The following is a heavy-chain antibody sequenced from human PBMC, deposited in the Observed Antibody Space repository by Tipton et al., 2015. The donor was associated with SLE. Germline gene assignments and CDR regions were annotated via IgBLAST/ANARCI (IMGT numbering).Heavy chain of an antibody. V-gene: IGHV4-59*08. Sequence: LRLSCTVSGGSMNNYYWSWIRQSPGKGLEWIGYISYTGSTTFNPSLKSRVTISLDTSKNNFSLKLNSVTAADTAVYYCARSSGNYYFYMDVWGRGTTVTVSS. J-gene: IGHJ6*03. CDR2: ISYTGST. CDR3: ARSSGNYYFYMDV. CDR1: GGSMNNYY.